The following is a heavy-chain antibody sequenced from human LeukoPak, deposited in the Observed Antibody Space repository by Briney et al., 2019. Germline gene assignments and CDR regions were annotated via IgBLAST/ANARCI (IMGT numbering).Heavy chain of an antibody. CDR3: ARGWGGREKCRGVTCKIPHFDY. Sequence: PGGSLRLSCAASGFTFDYYWMTWVRQAPGKGLEWLANIKESGSEKYYVDTVKGRLTISRDNAKTSPYLQMNSLRVQDTAVYYSARGWGGREKCRGVTCKIPHFDYGGGGTLVTV. D-gene: IGHD2-15*01. CDR1: GFTFDYYW. V-gene: IGHV3-7*01. J-gene: IGHJ4*02. CDR2: IKESGSEK.